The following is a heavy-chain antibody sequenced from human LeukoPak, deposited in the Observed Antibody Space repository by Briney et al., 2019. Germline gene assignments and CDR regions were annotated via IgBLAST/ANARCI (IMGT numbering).Heavy chain of an antibody. CDR3: ARHLFAAAGTRFDY. CDR2: VYYNPST. V-gene: IGHV4-39*01. CDR1: SVSSSSSSYY. J-gene: IGHJ4*02. Sequence: SETLSLTCTVSSVSSSSSSYYWGWIRQPPGKVLEWIGSVYYNPSTYYNPSLKGRATKCLDTSKNQSSLKLSAVTAADTAGYYCARHLFAAAGTRFDYWGQGTLVTV. D-gene: IGHD6-13*01.